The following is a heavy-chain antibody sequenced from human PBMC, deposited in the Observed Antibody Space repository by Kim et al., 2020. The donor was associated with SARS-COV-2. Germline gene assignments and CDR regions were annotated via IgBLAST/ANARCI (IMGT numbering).Heavy chain of an antibody. CDR3: AKDRRHCSSTSCSIDY. D-gene: IGHD2-2*01. CDR2: IDGSGTTT. CDR1: GFTFSSYA. Sequence: GGSLRLSCAASGFTFSSYAMSWVRQAPGKGLECVSGIDGSGTTTYYADSVKGRFTISRDNSKNTLYLQMNSLRAEDTAVYYCAKDRRHCSSTSCSIDYWGQGTRVTVPS. J-gene: IGHJ4*02. V-gene: IGHV3-23*01.